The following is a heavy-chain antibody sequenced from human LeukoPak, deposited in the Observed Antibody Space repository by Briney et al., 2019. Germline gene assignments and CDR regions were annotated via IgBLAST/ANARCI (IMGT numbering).Heavy chain of an antibody. CDR2: INHSGSI. Sequence: SETLSLTCAVYGGSFSGYYWSWIRQPPGKGLEWIGEINHSGSINYNPSLKSRVTISVDTSKNQFSLKLSSVTAADTAVYYCARVPPLYCSGGSCYSKYYYYMDVWGKGTTVTVSS. J-gene: IGHJ6*03. V-gene: IGHV4-34*01. CDR1: GGSFSGYY. CDR3: ARVPPLYCSGGSCYSKYYYYMDV. D-gene: IGHD2-15*01.